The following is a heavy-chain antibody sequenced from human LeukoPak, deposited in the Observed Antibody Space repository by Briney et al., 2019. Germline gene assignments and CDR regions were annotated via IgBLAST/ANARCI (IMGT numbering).Heavy chain of an antibody. Sequence: PGGSLRLSCAASGFTFSSYSMNWVRQAPGKGLEWVSYISSSSSTIYYADSVKGRFTISRDNAKNSLYLQMNSLRAEDTAVYYCASPNPTTVTGYFQHWGQGTLVTVSS. J-gene: IGHJ1*01. V-gene: IGHV3-48*04. D-gene: IGHD4-17*01. CDR3: ASPNPTTVTGYFQH. CDR1: GFTFSSYS. CDR2: ISSSSSTI.